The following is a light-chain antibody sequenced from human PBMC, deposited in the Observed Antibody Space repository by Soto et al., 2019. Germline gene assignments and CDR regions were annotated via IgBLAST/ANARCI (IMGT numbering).Light chain of an antibody. CDR2: GAS. CDR3: QQYGSSPVT. J-gene: IGKJ4*01. CDR1: QSVSSSY. Sequence: EIVLTQSPGTLSLSPGERATLSCRASQSVSSSYLAWYQQKPGQAPRLLIYGASSRATGIPDRLSGSGSGTDFTLTISRLEPEDFAVYYCQQYGSSPVTFGGGTKVDMK. V-gene: IGKV3-20*01.